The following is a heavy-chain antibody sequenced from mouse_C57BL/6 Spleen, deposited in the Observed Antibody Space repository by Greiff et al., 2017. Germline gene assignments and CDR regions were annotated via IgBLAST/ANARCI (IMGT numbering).Heavy chain of an antibody. CDR1: GFSLTSYG. V-gene: IGHV2-9*01. CDR3: PKLTGDGYAPMDY. Sequence: VKLVESGPGLVAPSQSLSITCTVSGFSLTSYGVDWVRQPPGKGLEWLGVIWGGGSTNYNSALMSRLSISTDNSTSQVFLKMNSLQTDDTAMYSCPKLTGDGYAPMDYWGQGTSVTVSS. J-gene: IGHJ4*01. CDR2: IWGGGST. D-gene: IGHD2-3*01.